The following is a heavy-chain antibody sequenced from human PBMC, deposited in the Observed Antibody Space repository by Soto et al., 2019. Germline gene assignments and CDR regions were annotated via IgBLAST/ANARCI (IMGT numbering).Heavy chain of an antibody. CDR2: INPNGGVT. CDR1: GDSFNDYY. CDR3: ASGSGGATATLDYYYFYMDV. Sequence: QVQLVQSGAEVRKPGASVTVSCRSSGDSFNDYYIHWVRQAPGQGFEWMGWINPNGGVTKYAQKFQGWVSMTRDTSIRTVYMQLSRLRSDDTAVYYWASGSGGATATLDYYYFYMDVWGTGTTVTVSS. J-gene: IGHJ6*03. D-gene: IGHD5-12*01. V-gene: IGHV1-2*04.